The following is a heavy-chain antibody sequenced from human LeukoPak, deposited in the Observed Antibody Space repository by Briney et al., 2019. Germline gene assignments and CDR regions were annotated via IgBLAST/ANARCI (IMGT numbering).Heavy chain of an antibody. J-gene: IGHJ4*02. CDR2: ISGSGGST. CDR3: AKGGSYYDDYFDY. V-gene: IGHV3-23*01. CDR1: RFTFSHYA. D-gene: IGHD1-26*01. Sequence: GGSLRLSCVVSRFTFSHYALSWVCQAPGKGLEWVSAISGSGGSTYFADSVKGRFTISRDNSKNTVYLQMNSLRAEDTAVYYCAKGGSYYDDYFDYWGQGTLVTVSS.